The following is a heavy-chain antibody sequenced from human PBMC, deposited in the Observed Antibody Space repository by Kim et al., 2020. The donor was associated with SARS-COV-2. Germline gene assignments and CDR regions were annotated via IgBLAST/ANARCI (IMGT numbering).Heavy chain of an antibody. V-gene: IGHV7-4-1*02. CDR1: GYTFTDYS. J-gene: IGHJ6*02. D-gene: IGHD3-9*01. CDR2: INTQTGNP. Sequence: ASVKVSCKASGYTFTDYSVIWVRQAPGQGPEWMGWINTQTGNPTYAQVFTGRFVFSLDTSVSTAYLQISSLKSEDTGVYYCARGSPGHYDVLTRYYGYYYAWDVWGQETAVSVPS. CDR3: ARGSPGHYDVLTRYYGYYYAWDV.